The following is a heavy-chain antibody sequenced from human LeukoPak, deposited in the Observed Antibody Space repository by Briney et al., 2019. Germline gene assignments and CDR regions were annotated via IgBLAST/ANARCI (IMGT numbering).Heavy chain of an antibody. CDR1: GFTFSSHG. CDR3: AKDHHRITMVRGGNNFDY. V-gene: IGHV3-30*18. Sequence: GRSLRLSCAASGFTFSSHGMHWVRQAPGKGLEWVAVISYDGSNKYYADSVKGRFTISRDNSKNTLYLQMNSLRAEDTAVYYCAKDHHRITMVRGGNNFDYWGQGTLVTVSS. D-gene: IGHD3-10*01. CDR2: ISYDGSNK. J-gene: IGHJ4*02.